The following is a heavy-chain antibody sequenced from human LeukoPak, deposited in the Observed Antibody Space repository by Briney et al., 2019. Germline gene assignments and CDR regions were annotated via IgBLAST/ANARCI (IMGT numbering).Heavy chain of an antibody. CDR3: ARAYSGWRRTYIDY. V-gene: IGHV3-30*04. Sequence: RTGGSLRLSCAASGFTFSSYAMHWVRQAPGKGPEWVAVISYDGSNKYYADSVKGRFTISRDNSKNTLYLQMNSLRAEDTAVYYCARAYSGWRRTYIDYWGQGTLVTVSS. D-gene: IGHD6-19*01. CDR2: ISYDGSNK. J-gene: IGHJ4*02. CDR1: GFTFSSYA.